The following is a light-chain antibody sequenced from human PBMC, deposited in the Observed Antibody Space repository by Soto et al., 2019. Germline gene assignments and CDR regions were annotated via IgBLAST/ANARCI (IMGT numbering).Light chain of an antibody. CDR3: SSYARSSTWV. V-gene: IGLV2-14*01. Sequence: QSALTQPASVSGSPGQSITISCTGTSSDVGGYNYVSWYQQHPGKAPKLMIYEVSNRPSGVSNRFSGSKSGNTASLTISGLQAEDQADYYCSSYARSSTWVFGGGTKLPVL. J-gene: IGLJ3*02. CDR1: SSDVGGYNY. CDR2: EVS.